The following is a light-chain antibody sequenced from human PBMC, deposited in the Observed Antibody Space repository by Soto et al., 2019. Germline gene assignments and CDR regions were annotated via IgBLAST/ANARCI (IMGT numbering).Light chain of an antibody. Sequence: DIVMTQSPDSLAVSLGARATISCNSSQSVLYSSNNRNYLAWYQQKPRQTPNLLIYWASTRESGVPDRFSGSGSGTDFTLTISSLQAEDVAVYYCQQYYSTPFAFGGGTKVEIK. J-gene: IGKJ4*01. V-gene: IGKV4-1*01. CDR3: QQYYSTPFA. CDR1: QSVLYSSNNRNY. CDR2: WAS.